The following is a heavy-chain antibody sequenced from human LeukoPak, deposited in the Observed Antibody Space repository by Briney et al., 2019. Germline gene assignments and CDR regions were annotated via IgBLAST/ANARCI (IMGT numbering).Heavy chain of an antibody. V-gene: IGHV4-4*07. Sequence: PSETLSLTCTVSGGSISSYYWSWIRQPAGKGLEWIGRIYTSGSTNYNPSLKSQVTMSVDTSKNQFSLKLSPVTAAYTAVYYCARDDSGYSYGTFDYWGQGTLVTVSS. CDR1: GGSISSYY. D-gene: IGHD5-18*01. J-gene: IGHJ4*02. CDR3: ARDDSGYSYGTFDY. CDR2: IYTSGST.